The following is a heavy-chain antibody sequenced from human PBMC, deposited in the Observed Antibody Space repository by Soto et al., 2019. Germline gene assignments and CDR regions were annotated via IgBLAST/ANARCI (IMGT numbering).Heavy chain of an antibody. Sequence: GGALRLSCAASGFTFSGYGMNWVRQSPGKGLEWVSYISSSGSTIYYADSVKGRFTISRDNAKNSLYLQMNSLRAEDTAVYYCARVWSDAFDIWGQGTMVTVSS. CDR1: GFTFSGYG. J-gene: IGHJ3*02. D-gene: IGHD3-10*01. CDR2: ISSSGSTI. CDR3: ARVWSDAFDI. V-gene: IGHV3-48*03.